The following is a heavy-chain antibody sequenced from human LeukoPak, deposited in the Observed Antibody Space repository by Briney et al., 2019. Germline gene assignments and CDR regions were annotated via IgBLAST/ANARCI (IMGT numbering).Heavy chain of an antibody. CDR2: ISSSSSYI. CDR1: GFTFSSYS. J-gene: IGHJ4*02. V-gene: IGHV3-21*01. Sequence: GGSLRLSCAASGFTFSSYSMNWVRQALGKGLEWVSSISSSSSYIYYADSVKGRFTISRDNAKNSLYLQMNSLRAEDTAVYYCARGALYDYVWGSYQEFDYWGQGTLVTVSS. D-gene: IGHD3-16*01. CDR3: ARGALYDYVWGSYQEFDY.